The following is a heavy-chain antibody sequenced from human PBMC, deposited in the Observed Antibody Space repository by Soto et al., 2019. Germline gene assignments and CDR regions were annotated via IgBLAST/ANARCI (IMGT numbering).Heavy chain of an antibody. CDR3: GENGACFWSGYYHGVRCYFDY. CDR2: ISGSGGST. J-gene: IGHJ4*01. CDR1: GFTFSSYA. D-gene: IGHD3-3*01. V-gene: IGHV3-23*01. Sequence: GGFLRLSCAASGFTFSSYAMSWVRQAPGKGVEWVSAISGSGGSTYYADSVKGRFTISRDNSKNTLYLQMNSLRAEDTPVYYSGENGACFWSGYYHGVRCYFDYWGHGTLVTVSS.